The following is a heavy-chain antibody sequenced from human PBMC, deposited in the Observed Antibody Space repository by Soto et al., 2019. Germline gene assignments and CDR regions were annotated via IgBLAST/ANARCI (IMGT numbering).Heavy chain of an antibody. CDR2: FSGGSGTT. CDR1: GFTFPNHG. D-gene: IGHD1-1*01. CDR3: VRWNGFGDF. V-gene: IGHV3-23*01. J-gene: IGHJ4*02. Sequence: EVRLLESGGDLVQPGGSLRLSCVVSGFTFPNHGVTWVRQVPGKGLEWVCGFSGGSGTTHYADRVRGRFTISRDDPRHTVFLQMNSLGAEDTAVYYCVRWNGFGDFWGQGTLVTVSS.